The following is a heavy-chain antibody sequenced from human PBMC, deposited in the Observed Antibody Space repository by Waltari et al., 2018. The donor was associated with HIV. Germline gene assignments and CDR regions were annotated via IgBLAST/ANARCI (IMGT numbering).Heavy chain of an antibody. CDR3: ARGGWGYSYGSDYYYGMDV. CDR2: MNPNSGNT. V-gene: IGHV1-8*01. Sequence: EWMGWMNPNSGNTGYAQKFQGRVTMTRNTSISTAYMELSSLRSEDTAVYYCARGGWGYSYGSDYYYGMDVWGQGTTVTVSS. D-gene: IGHD5-18*01. J-gene: IGHJ6*02.